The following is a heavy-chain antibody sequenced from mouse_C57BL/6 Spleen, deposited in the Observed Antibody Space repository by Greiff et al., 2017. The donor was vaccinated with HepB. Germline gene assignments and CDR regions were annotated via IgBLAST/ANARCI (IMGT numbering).Heavy chain of an antibody. CDR2: IDPSDSYT. V-gene: IGHV1-50*01. CDR3: ARKRLRLGFDY. Sequence: QVQLKQPGAELVKPGASVKLSCKASGYTFTSYWMQWVKQRPGQGLEWIGEIDPSDSYTNYNQKFKGKATLTVDTSSSTAYMQLSSLTSEDSAVYYCARKRLRLGFDYWGQGTTLTVSS. J-gene: IGHJ2*01. CDR1: GYTFTSYW. D-gene: IGHD3-2*02.